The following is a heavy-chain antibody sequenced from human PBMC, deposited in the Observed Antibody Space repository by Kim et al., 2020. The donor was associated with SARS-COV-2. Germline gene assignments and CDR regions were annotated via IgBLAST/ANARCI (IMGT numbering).Heavy chain of an antibody. D-gene: IGHD3-9*01. Sequence: SETLSLTCTVSGGSISSYYWSWIRQPPGKGLEWIGYIYYSGSTNYNPSLKSRVTISVDTSKNQFSLKLSSVTAADTAVYYCARDPGRYFDWLSGDYYYYGMDVWGQGTTVTVSS. CDR2: IYYSGST. CDR1: GGSISSYY. V-gene: IGHV4-59*01. J-gene: IGHJ6*02. CDR3: ARDPGRYFDWLSGDYYYYGMDV.